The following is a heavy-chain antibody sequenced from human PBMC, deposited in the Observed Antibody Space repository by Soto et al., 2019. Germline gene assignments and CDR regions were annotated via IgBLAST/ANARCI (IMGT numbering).Heavy chain of an antibody. V-gene: IGHV1-18*01. J-gene: IGHJ4*02. CDR3: VRQPPVSNSNLVTYYFDF. Sequence: QVSLLQSGPEVKKPGASLRVSCKASGYSFLDYAIAWVRQARGQRLEWMGWINPNSGNTNYARSPQGRVTITADTSPNTVYMELTTLRSDDTAVFYCVRQPPVSNSNLVTYYFDFWGQGTLITVSS. D-gene: IGHD4-4*01. CDR2: INPNSGNT. CDR1: GYSFLDYA.